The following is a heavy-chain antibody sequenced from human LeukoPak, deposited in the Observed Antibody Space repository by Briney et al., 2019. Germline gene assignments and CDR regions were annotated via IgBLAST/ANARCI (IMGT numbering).Heavy chain of an antibody. CDR1: VFTFSSYW. V-gene: IGHV3-74*01. CDR3: ARGITMVRGSGLDY. Sequence: PGGSLRLSCAASVFTFSSYWMHWVRQAPGKGLVWVSRINSDGGSTSYAASVKGRSTISRDNAKNTLYLQMNSLRAEDTAVYYCARGITMVRGSGLDYWGQGTLVTVSS. CDR2: INSDGGST. J-gene: IGHJ4*02. D-gene: IGHD3-10*01.